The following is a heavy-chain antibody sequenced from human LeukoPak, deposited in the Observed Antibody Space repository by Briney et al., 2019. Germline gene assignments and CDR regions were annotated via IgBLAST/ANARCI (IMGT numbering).Heavy chain of an antibody. D-gene: IGHD6-19*01. Sequence: KPSETLSLTCAVYGGSFSGYYWSWIRQPPGKGLEWIGGINHSGSTNYNPSLKSRVTISVDTSKNQFSLKLSSVTAADTAVYYCARGIAVAGTDGDWFDPWGQGTLVTVSS. J-gene: IGHJ5*02. V-gene: IGHV4-34*01. CDR1: GGSFSGYY. CDR3: ARGIAVAGTDGDWFDP. CDR2: INHSGST.